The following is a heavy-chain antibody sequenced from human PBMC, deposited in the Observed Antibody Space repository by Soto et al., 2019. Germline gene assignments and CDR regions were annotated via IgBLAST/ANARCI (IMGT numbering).Heavy chain of an antibody. J-gene: IGHJ6*02. CDR1: GGTFSSYA. CDR2: IIPIFGTA. D-gene: IGHD3-3*01. V-gene: IGHV1-69*13. Sequence: SVKVSCKASGGTFSSYAISWVRQAPGQGLEWMGGIIPIFGTANYAQKFQGRVTITADESTSTAYMELSSLRSEDTAVYYCARVPERTILGVVQWGYYYYGMDVWGQGTTVTGSS. CDR3: ARVPERTILGVVQWGYYYYGMDV.